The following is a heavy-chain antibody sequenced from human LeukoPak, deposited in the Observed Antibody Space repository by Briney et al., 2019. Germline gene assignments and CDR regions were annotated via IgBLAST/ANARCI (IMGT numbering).Heavy chain of an antibody. V-gene: IGHV4-34*01. CDR3: ARVVYGDSSKDFDY. Sequence: SETLSLTCAVYGESFSDYYWSWIRQPPGRGLEWIGEVNHGGTTNYNPSLTSRVIISAGTSKNQFSLKLNSVTAADTAVYYCARVVYGDSSKDFDYWGQGTLVTVSS. CDR1: GESFSDYY. D-gene: IGHD4-17*01. J-gene: IGHJ4*02. CDR2: VNHGGTT.